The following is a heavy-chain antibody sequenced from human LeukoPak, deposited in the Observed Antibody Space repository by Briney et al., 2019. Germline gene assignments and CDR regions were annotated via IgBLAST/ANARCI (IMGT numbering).Heavy chain of an antibody. Sequence: SETLSLTCAVYGGSFSGYYWSWIRQPPGKGLEWIGEINHSGSTNYNPSLKSRVTISVDTSKNQFSLKLSSVTAADTAVYYCARVHESNYYYYMDVWGKGTTVTISS. V-gene: IGHV4-34*01. CDR2: INHSGST. CDR1: GGSFSGYY. CDR3: ARVHESNYYYYMDV. J-gene: IGHJ6*03.